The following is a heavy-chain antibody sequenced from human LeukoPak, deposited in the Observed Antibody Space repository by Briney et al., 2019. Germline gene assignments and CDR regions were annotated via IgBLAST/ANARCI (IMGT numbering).Heavy chain of an antibody. D-gene: IGHD3-10*01. CDR1: GYTFTSYD. J-gene: IGHJ5*02. Sequence: ASVKVSCKASGYTFTSYDINWVRQAPGQGLEWMGWMNANSGNTRYAQKFQGRLTMTRNPSTSTAYMELSSLRSEDTAVYYCARGFTMVRGVISHWFDPWGQGTLVTVSS. CDR3: ARGFTMVRGVISHWFDP. V-gene: IGHV1-8*01. CDR2: MNANSGNT.